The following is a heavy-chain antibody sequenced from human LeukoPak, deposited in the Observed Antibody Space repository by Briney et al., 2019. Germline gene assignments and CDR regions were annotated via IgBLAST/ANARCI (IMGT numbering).Heavy chain of an antibody. CDR3: ARDKIVGATHFDY. J-gene: IGHJ4*02. CDR1: GFTFSSYW. CDR2: IKQDGSEK. D-gene: IGHD1-26*01. V-gene: IGHV3-7*01. Sequence: GGSLRLSCAASGFTFSSYWMSWVRQAPGKGLEWVANIKQDGSEKYYVDSVKGRFTISRGNAKNSLYLQMDSLRAEDTALYYCARDKIVGATHFDYWGQGTLVTVSS.